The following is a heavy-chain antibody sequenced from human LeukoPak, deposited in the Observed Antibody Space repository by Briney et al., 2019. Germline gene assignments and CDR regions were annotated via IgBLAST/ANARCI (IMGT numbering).Heavy chain of an antibody. CDR1: GFTFSSYA. Sequence: GGSLRLSCAASGFTFSSYAMHWVRQAPGKGLEWVAVISYDGSNKYYADSVKGRFTISRDNSKNTLYLQMNSLRAEDTAVYYCARETAYTFDIWGQGTMVTVSS. CDR2: ISYDGSNK. CDR3: ARETAYTFDI. J-gene: IGHJ3*02. V-gene: IGHV3-30-3*01. D-gene: IGHD3-16*01.